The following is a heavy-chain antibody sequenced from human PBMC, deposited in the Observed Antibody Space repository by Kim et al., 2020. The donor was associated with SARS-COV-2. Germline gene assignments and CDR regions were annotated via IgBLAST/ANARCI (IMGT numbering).Heavy chain of an antibody. D-gene: IGHD3-10*01. V-gene: IGHV7-4-1*02. CDR1: GYTFTSYA. J-gene: IGHJ6*02. CDR3: ARTMVRGVTSYYYYGMDV. Sequence: ASVKVSCKASGYTFTSYAMNWVRQAPGQGLEWMGWINTNTGNPTYAQGFTGRFVFSLDTSVSTAYLQISSLKAEDTAVYYCARTMVRGVTSYYYYGMDVWGQGTTVTVSS. CDR2: INTNTGNP.